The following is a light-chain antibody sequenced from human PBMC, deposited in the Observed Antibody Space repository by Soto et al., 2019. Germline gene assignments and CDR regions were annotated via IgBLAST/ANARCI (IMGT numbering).Light chain of an antibody. CDR1: SSNIGNNY. Sequence: QSVLTQPPSVSAAPGQKVTISCSGSSSNIGNNYVSWYQQLPGTAPKLLIYDNNKRPSGIPDRFSGSKSGTSATLGITGLQTGDEADYYCGTWDSSLSAGVFGGGTKDRP. J-gene: IGLJ2*01. V-gene: IGLV1-51*01. CDR2: DNN. CDR3: GTWDSSLSAGV.